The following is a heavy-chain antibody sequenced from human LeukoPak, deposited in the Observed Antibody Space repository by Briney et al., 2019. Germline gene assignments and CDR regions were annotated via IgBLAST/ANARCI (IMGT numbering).Heavy chain of an antibody. D-gene: IGHD3-9*01. CDR2: ISGSGGST. J-gene: IGHJ4*02. Sequence: GGSLRLSCAASGFTFSSYWMSWVRQAPGKGLEWVSAISGSGGSTYYADSVKGRFTISRDNSKNTLYLQMNSLRAEDTAVYYCGGILTGYWTDYWGQGTLVTVSS. CDR1: GFTFSSYW. V-gene: IGHV3-23*01. CDR3: GGILTGYWTDY.